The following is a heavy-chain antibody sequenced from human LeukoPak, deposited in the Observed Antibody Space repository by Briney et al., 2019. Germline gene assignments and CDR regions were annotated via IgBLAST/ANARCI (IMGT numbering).Heavy chain of an antibody. CDR2: IYTSGST. Sequence: PSETLSLTCTVSGGSISSYYWSWIRQPAGKGLEWIGRIYTSGSTNYNPSLKSRVTMSVDTSKNQFSLKLSSVTAADTAVYYCARTFTITIFGVVIYDAFDMWGQGTMVTVSS. V-gene: IGHV4-4*07. CDR1: GGSISSYY. CDR3: ARTFTITIFGVVIYDAFDM. J-gene: IGHJ3*02. D-gene: IGHD3-3*01.